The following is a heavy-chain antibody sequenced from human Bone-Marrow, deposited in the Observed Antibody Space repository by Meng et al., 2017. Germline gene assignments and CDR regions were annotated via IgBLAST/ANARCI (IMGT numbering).Heavy chain of an antibody. Sequence: GRLGGAGGGVVKPGGSLRLSCVASGGTLRNFWMTWVRQAPGKGLEWVGRIKSKVDGGTTDFAAPVKGRFTISRDDAKNTLYLQMNSLKTEDTAVYYCTTDLPFTEGGVITTWGQGTLVTVSS. D-gene: IGHD3-16*02. CDR1: GGTLRNFW. V-gene: IGHV3-15*01. CDR2: IKSKVDGGTT. J-gene: IGHJ5*02. CDR3: TTDLPFTEGGVITT.